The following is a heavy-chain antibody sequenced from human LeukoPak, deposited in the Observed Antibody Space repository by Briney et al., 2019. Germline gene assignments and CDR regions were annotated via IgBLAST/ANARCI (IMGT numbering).Heavy chain of an antibody. V-gene: IGHV4-59*01. CDR2: IYYSGST. J-gene: IGHJ4*02. D-gene: IGHD2-15*01. CDR1: GGPFSSYY. Sequence: KPSETLSLTCTVSGGPFSSYYGSWIRQPPGKGLEGIGYIYYSGSTNYNPSLKSRVTISVDTSKNQFSLKLSSVTAADTAVYYCAREQTYCSGGSCYAYFDYWGQGTLVTVSS. CDR3: AREQTYCSGGSCYAYFDY.